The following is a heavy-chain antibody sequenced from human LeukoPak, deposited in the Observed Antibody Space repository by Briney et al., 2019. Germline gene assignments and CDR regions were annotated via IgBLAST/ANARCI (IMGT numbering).Heavy chain of an antibody. Sequence: GGSLRLSCAASGFTFSDYYMSWIRQAPGKGLEWVSYISSSGSTIYYADSVKGRFTISRDNAQNSLYLQMNSLRAEDTAVYYCARMKGYCSSTSCYSGWFDPWGQGTLVTVSS. J-gene: IGHJ5*02. D-gene: IGHD2-2*01. CDR1: GFTFSDYY. CDR2: ISSSGSTI. V-gene: IGHV3-11*04. CDR3: ARMKGYCSSTSCYSGWFDP.